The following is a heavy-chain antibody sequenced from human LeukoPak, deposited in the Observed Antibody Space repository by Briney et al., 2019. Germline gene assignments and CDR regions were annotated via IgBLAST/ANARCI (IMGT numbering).Heavy chain of an antibody. D-gene: IGHD3-3*02. CDR2: INPNSGGT. CDR1: EYTFTGYY. V-gene: IGHV1-2*02. CDR3: ARELGSGLANDY. Sequence: ASVKVSCKASEYTFTGYYMHWVRQAPGQGLEWMGWINPNSGGTNYAQKFQGRVTMTRDTSISTAYMELSRLRSDDTAMYYCARELGSGLANDYWGQGTLVTVSS. J-gene: IGHJ4*02.